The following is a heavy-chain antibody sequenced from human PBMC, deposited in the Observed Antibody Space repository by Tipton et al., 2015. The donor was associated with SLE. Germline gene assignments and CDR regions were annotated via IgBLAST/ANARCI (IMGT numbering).Heavy chain of an antibody. CDR1: GGSISSGSYY. D-gene: IGHD3-3*01. J-gene: IGHJ4*02. Sequence: TLSLTCTVSGGSISSGSYYWSWIRQPAGKGLGWIGYIYTSGSTNYNPSLKSRVTISVDTSKNQFSLKLSSVTAADTAVYYCAREPSTIFGDVLSDYWVQGTLFTVSS. CDR2: IYTSGST. V-gene: IGHV4-61*09. CDR3: AREPSTIFGDVLSDY.